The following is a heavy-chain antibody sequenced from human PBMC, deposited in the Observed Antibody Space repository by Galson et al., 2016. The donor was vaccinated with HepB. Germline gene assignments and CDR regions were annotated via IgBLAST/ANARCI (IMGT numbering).Heavy chain of an antibody. CDR2: ISPYDGDR. D-gene: IGHD2-21*01. CDR1: GYTFTSYG. J-gene: IGHJ5*02. CDR3: ARDYEYCGGNCYEDCFDP. Sequence: SVKVSCKASGYTFTSYGMSWVRQAPGQGLEWMGWISPYDGDRNYAQTLRGRLTMTTDTSTSTVYMGVRSLKSDDTAVCYCARDYEYCGGNCYEDCFDPWGQGTLVIVSS. V-gene: IGHV1-18*01.